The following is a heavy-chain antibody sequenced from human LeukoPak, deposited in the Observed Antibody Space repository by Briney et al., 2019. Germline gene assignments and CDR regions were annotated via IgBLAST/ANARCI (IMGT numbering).Heavy chain of an antibody. V-gene: IGHV3-30*18. J-gene: IGHJ5*02. CDR2: VSHDGAAV. CDR1: GFTIANHG. CDR3: AKDWGSSGWYNWFDP. D-gene: IGHD6-19*01. Sequence: GTSLRLSCAVSGFTIANHGMHWVRQAPGKGLEWVAMVSHDGAAVYYGDSVKGRLTISRDNSNNTLYLQMNSLRVEDTAVYYCAKDWGSSGWYNWFDPWGQGTLVTVSS.